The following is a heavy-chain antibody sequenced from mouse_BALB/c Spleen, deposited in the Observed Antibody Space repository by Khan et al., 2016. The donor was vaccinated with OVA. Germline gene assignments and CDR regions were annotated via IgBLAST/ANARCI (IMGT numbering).Heavy chain of an antibody. CDR3: ARGGLPFTY. CDR2: IWSGGST. V-gene: IGHV2-2*02. D-gene: IGHD2-13*01. CDR1: GFSLSSYG. J-gene: IGHJ3*01. Sequence: QVQLKESGPGLVQPSQSLSITCTVSGFSLSSYGVHWVRQSPGKGLEWLGVIWSGGSTDFSAAFISRLSISKDNSKNQVFFKMNSLQTNDSAIYYCARGGLPFTYWGQGTLVTVSA.